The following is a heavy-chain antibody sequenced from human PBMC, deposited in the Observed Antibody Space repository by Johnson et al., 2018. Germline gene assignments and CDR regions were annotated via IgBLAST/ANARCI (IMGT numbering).Heavy chain of an antibody. CDR1: ELTFSNYA. Sequence: VKLVQSGGGVVQPKMSLGLSCAASELTFSNYAMHWVRQVTGKGLEYLSGISSKGDTTYYASSVRGRFTVSRDNSKNTLYLQMGSLRADDMAVYYCATDAFDIWGQGTMVTVSS. V-gene: IGHV3-64*01. CDR2: ISSKGDTT. J-gene: IGHJ3*02. CDR3: ATDAFDI.